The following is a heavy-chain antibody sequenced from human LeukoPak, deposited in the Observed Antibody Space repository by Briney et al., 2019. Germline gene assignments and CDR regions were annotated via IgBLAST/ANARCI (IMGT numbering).Heavy chain of an antibody. D-gene: IGHD3-10*01. J-gene: IGHJ4*02. CDR1: GFTFSSNV. Sequence: GGALRLSCAASGFTFSSNVISCGRQAPGEGLEWVSTISGSGAGTHYGDSVKGRFTISRDNSKKTLHLQMNSLRAEDTAVYYCAKGDRRSYGLIDYWGQGTLVTVSS. CDR3: AKGDRRSYGLIDY. CDR2: ISGSGAGT. V-gene: IGHV3-23*01.